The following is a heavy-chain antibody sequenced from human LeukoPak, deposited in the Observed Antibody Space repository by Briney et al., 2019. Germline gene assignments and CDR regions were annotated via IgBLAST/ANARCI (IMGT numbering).Heavy chain of an antibody. D-gene: IGHD7-27*01. CDR2: INPSGGST. J-gene: IGHJ4*02. V-gene: IGHV1-46*03. Sequence: ASVKVSCKASGYTFTSYYMHWARQAPGQGLEWMGIINPSGGSTSYAQKFQGRVTMTRDTSTSTVYMELSSLRSEDTAVYYCARADPTGDLSVYWGQGTLVTVSS. CDR1: GYTFTSYY. CDR3: ARADPTGDLSVY.